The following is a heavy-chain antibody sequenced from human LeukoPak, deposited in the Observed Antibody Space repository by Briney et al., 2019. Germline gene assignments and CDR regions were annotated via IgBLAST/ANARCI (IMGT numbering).Heavy chain of an antibody. CDR1: GFTFSAYA. CDR3: ARDPLGDSTYYFDY. Sequence: GGSLRLSCAASGFTFSAYAMHWVRQAPGKGLEWAAVISYDGSNRYYADSVKGRFTISRDSSKNTLYLQMNSLRAEDTAVYYCARDPLGDSTYYFDYWGQGTLVTVSS. J-gene: IGHJ4*02. V-gene: IGHV3-30*04. CDR2: ISYDGSNR. D-gene: IGHD2-21*01.